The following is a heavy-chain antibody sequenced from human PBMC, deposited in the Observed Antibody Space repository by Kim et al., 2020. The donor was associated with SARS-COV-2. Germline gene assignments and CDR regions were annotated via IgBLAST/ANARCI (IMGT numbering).Heavy chain of an antibody. D-gene: IGHD6-13*01. V-gene: IGHV6-1*01. CDR3: ARNMGIAAAGTSYYYGMDV. J-gene: IGHJ6*02. Sequence: SQTLSLTCAISGDSVSSNSAAWNWIRQSPSRGLEWLGRTYYRSKWYNDYAVSVKSRITINPDTSKNQFSLQLNSVTPEDTAVYYCARNMGIAAAGTSYYYGMDVWGQGTTVTVSS. CDR2: TYYRSKWYN. CDR1: GDSVSSNSAA.